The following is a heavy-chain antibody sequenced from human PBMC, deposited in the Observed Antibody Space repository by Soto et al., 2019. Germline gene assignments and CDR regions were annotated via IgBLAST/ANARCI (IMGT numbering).Heavy chain of an antibody. Sequence: SETLSLTCTVSGGSISSSSYYWGWIRQPPGKGLEWIGSIYYSGSTYYNPSLKSRVTISVDTSKNQFSLKLSSVTAADTAVYYCARVGAAAGFDYWGQGTLVTVS. D-gene: IGHD6-13*01. CDR3: ARVGAAAGFDY. V-gene: IGHV4-39*01. CDR1: GGSISSSSYY. J-gene: IGHJ4*02. CDR2: IYYSGST.